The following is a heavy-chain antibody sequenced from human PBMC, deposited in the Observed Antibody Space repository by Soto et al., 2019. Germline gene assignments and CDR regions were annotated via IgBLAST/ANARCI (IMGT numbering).Heavy chain of an antibody. D-gene: IGHD5-12*01. J-gene: IGHJ4*02. CDR3: ARESDIVATNPTLDY. CDR1: GFTFSSYA. CDR2: ISYDGSNK. V-gene: IGHV3-30-3*01. Sequence: QVQLVESGGGVVQPGRSLRLSCAASGFTFSSYAMHWVRQAPGKGLEWVAVISYDGSNKYYADSVKGRFTISRDNSKNTPYLQMSSLRAEDTAVYYCARESDIVATNPTLDYWAQGTLVTVSS.